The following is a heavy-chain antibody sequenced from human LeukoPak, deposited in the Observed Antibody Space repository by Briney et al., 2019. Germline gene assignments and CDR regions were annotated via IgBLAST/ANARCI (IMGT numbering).Heavy chain of an antibody. V-gene: IGHV4-59*08. D-gene: IGHD4-23*01. CDR2: IYYSGST. CDR3: ARRTVVLDY. J-gene: IGHJ4*02. Sequence: SETLSLTCTVSGGSINNYYWSWVRQPPRKGLEWIGYIYYSGSTTYNPSLKSRVTISVDTSKNQFSLMLSSVTAADTAVYYCARRTVVLDYWGQGALVTVSS. CDR1: GGSINNYY.